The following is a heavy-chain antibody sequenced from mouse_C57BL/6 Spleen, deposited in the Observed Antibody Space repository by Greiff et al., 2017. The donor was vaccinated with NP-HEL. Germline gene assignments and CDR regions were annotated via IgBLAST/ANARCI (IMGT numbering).Heavy chain of an antibody. CDR2: INPDSSTI. D-gene: IGHD2-5*01. Sequence: APGGVDFSRYWMSWVRRAPGKGLEWIGEINPDSSTINYAPSLKDKFIISRDNAKNTLYLQMSKVRSEDTALYYCARGAYYSNGGYFDVWGTGTTVTVSS. CDR3: ARGAYYSNGGYFDV. V-gene: IGHV4-1*01. J-gene: IGHJ1*03. CDR1: GVDFSRYW.